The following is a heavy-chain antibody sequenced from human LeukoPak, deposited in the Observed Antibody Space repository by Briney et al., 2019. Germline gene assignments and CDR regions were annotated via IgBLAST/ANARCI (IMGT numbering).Heavy chain of an antibody. V-gene: IGHV3-30*02. CDR2: IRYDGSNK. CDR1: GFTFSSYG. J-gene: IGHJ4*02. CDR3: AKGAIIGYCSSTSCYSFDY. Sequence: GGSLRLSCAASGFTFSSYGMHWVRQAPGKGLEWVAFIRYDGSNKYYADSVKDRFTISRDNSKNTLYLQMNSLRAEDTAVYYCAKGAIIGYCSSTSCYSFDYWGQGTLVTVSS. D-gene: IGHD2-2*01.